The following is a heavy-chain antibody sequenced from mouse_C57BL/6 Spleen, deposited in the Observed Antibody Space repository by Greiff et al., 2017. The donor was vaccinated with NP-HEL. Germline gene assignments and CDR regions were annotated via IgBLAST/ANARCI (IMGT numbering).Heavy chain of an antibody. D-gene: IGHD3-2*02. CDR1: GFSLTSYG. Sequence: QVQLQQSGPGLVAPSQSLSITCTVSGFSLTSYGVDWVRQPPGKGLEWLGVIWGGGSTNYNSALMSRLSNSKDNSKSQVFLKMNSLQTDDTAMYYCAKRIDSSGEDYYAMDYWGQGTSVTVSS. CDR3: AKRIDSSGEDYYAMDY. CDR2: IWGGGST. J-gene: IGHJ4*01. V-gene: IGHV2-9*01.